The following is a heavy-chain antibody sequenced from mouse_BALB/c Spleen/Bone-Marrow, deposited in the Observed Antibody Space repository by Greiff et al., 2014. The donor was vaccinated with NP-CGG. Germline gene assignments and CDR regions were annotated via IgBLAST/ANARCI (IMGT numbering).Heavy chain of an antibody. Sequence: VKLQRSGAELVRPGSSVKISCKASGYAFSNYWMNWVKQRPGQGLEWIGQIYPGDGDTNYNGKFKGKATLTADKSSSTAYMQLSSLTSEDSAVYFCARRDGSTYYYAMDYWGQGTSVTVSS. CDR3: ARRDGSTYYYAMDY. D-gene: IGHD1-1*01. CDR1: GYAFSNYW. J-gene: IGHJ4*01. V-gene: IGHV1-80*01. CDR2: IYPGDGDT.